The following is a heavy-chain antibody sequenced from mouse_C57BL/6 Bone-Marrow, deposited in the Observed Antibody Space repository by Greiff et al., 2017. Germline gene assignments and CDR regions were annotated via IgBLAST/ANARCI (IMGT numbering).Heavy chain of an antibody. CDR3: ARVEFDGSGGDWYFDV. CDR1: GYTFTSYD. V-gene: IGHV1-85*01. CDR2: IYPRDGST. Sequence: VNVVESGPELVKPGASVKLSCKASGYTFTSYDINWVKQRPGPGLEWIGWIYPRDGSTKYNEKFKGKATLTVDTSSSTAYMELHSLTSEDSAVYFCARVEFDGSGGDWYFDVWGTGTTVTVSS. D-gene: IGHD1-1*01. J-gene: IGHJ1*03.